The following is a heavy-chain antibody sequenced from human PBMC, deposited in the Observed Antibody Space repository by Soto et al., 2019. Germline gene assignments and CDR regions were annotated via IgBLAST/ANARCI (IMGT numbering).Heavy chain of an antibody. V-gene: IGHV4-59*01. CDR2: IYYSGST. J-gene: IGHJ4*02. Sequence: SETLSLTCTVSGGSINSYYWSWIRQPPGKGLEWIGYIYYSGSTNYNPSLKSRVTIPVDTSKNQFSLKLSSVTAADTAVYYCARRWGTYFDFWGQGTLVTVSS. CDR3: ARRWGTYFDF. D-gene: IGHD7-27*01. CDR1: GGSINSYY.